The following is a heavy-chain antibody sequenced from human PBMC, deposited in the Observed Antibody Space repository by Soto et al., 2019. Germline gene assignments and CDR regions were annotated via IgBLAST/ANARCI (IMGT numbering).Heavy chain of an antibody. CDR2: ISYDGSNK. CDR1: GVTFSSYG. J-gene: IGHJ4*02. CDR3: AKDRGGNSASSDY. D-gene: IGHD2-21*02. V-gene: IGHV3-30*18. Sequence: GSLRLSCAASGVTFSSYGMHWVRQAPGKGLEWVAVISYDGSNKYYADSVRGRFTISRDNSKNTLYLQMNSLRAEDTAVYYCAKDRGGNSASSDYWGQGTLVTVSS.